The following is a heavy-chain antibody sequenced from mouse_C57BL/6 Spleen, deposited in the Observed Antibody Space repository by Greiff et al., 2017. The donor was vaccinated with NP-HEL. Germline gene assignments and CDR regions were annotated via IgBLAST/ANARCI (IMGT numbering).Heavy chain of an antibody. Sequence: VQLQQPGAELVKPGASVKLSCKASGYTFTSYWMHWVKQRPGQGLEWIGMIHPNSGSTNYNEKFKSKATLTVDKSSSTAYMQLSSLTSEDSAVYYCALYGSSYDAWFAYWGQGTLVTVSA. D-gene: IGHD1-1*01. J-gene: IGHJ3*01. CDR3: ALYGSSYDAWFAY. CDR1: GYTFTSYW. CDR2: IHPNSGST. V-gene: IGHV1-64*01.